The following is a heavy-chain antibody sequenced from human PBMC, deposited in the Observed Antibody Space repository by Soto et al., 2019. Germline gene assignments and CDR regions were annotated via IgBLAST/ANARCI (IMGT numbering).Heavy chain of an antibody. Sequence: QVQLVESGGGVVQPGRSLRLSCAASGFTFSSYAMHWVRQAPGKGLEWVAVISYDGSNKYYADSVKGRFTISRDNSKNTLYLQMNSLRAEDTAVYYCARDLWANTAMVTSVRGMDVWGQGTTVTVSS. CDR2: ISYDGSNK. CDR3: ARDLWANTAMVTSVRGMDV. J-gene: IGHJ6*02. V-gene: IGHV3-30-3*01. D-gene: IGHD5-18*01. CDR1: GFTFSSYA.